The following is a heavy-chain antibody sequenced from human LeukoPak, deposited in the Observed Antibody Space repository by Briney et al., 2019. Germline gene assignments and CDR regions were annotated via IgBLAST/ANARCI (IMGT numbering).Heavy chain of an antibody. V-gene: IGHV4-34*01. CDR3: ARGLRAIFDY. CDR2: INHSGST. CDR1: GGSFSGYY. J-gene: IGHJ4*02. D-gene: IGHD1-26*01. Sequence: PSETLSLTCAVYGGSFSGYYWSWIRQPPGKGLEWIGEINHSGSTNYNPSLKSRVTISVDTSKNQFPLKLSSVTAADTAVYYCARGLRAIFDYWGQGTLVTVSS.